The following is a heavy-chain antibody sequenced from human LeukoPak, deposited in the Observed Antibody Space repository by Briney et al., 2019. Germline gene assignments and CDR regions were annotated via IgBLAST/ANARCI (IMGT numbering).Heavy chain of an antibody. CDR1: GFTFSSYS. Sequence: GGSLRLSCEASGFTFSSYSMNWVHQAPGKGLEWVSSISSSSSYIYYADSVKGRFTISRDNAKNSLYLQMNSLRAEDTAVYYCARSASPRGDGYNRDAFDIWGQGTMVTVSS. J-gene: IGHJ3*02. CDR2: ISSSSSYI. CDR3: ARSASPRGDGYNRDAFDI. V-gene: IGHV3-21*01. D-gene: IGHD5-24*01.